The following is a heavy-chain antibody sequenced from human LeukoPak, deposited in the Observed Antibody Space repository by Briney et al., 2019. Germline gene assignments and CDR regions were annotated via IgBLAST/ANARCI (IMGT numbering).Heavy chain of an antibody. CDR3: ARERDYYGSPYLDY. CDR2: ISSSGSTI. CDR1: GFTFSNYE. Sequence: GGSLRLSCAASGFTFSNYEMNWVRQAPGKGLEWVSYISSSGSTIYYADSVKGRFTISRDNAKNSLYLQMNSLRAEDTAVYYCARERDYYGSPYLDYWGQGTLVTVSS. D-gene: IGHD3-10*01. V-gene: IGHV3-48*03. J-gene: IGHJ4*02.